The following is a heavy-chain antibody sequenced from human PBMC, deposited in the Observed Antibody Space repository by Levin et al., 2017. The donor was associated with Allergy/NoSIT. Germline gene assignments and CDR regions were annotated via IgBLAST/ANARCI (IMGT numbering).Heavy chain of an antibody. D-gene: IGHD3-10*02. CDR1: GGSFSGYY. CDR2: INHSGST. Sequence: SETLSLTCAVYGGSFSGYYWSWIRQPPGKGLEWIGEINHSGSTNYNPSLKSRVTISVDTSKNQFSLKLSSVTAADTAVYYCARGRPNRSHYVHLYYYYYMDVWGKGTTVTVSS. CDR3: ARGRPNRSHYVHLYYYYYMDV. V-gene: IGHV4-34*01. J-gene: IGHJ6*03.